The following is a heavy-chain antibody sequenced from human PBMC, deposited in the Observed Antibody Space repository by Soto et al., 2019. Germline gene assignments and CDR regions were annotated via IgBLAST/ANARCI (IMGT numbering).Heavy chain of an antibody. CDR2: IIPIFGTA. CDR3: AREGIVVVQAAMTEDYYYYGMDV. J-gene: IGHJ6*02. V-gene: IGHV1-69*13. D-gene: IGHD2-2*01. Sequence: SVKVSCKASGGTFSSYAISWVRQAPGQGLEWMGGIIPIFGTANYAQKFQGRVTITADESTSTAYMELSSLRSEDTAVYYCAREGIVVVQAAMTEDYYYYGMDVWGQGTTVTVSS. CDR1: GGTFSSYA.